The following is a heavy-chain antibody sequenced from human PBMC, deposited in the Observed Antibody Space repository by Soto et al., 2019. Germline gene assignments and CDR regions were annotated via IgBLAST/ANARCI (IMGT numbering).Heavy chain of an antibody. D-gene: IGHD3-3*01. CDR2: IYYSGST. J-gene: IGHJ5*02. V-gene: IGHV4-31*03. CDR1: GGSISSGGYY. CDR3: VRHAIEGIYDLNWFDP. Sequence: PSETLSLTCTVSGGSISSGGYYWSWIRQHPGKGLEWIGDIYYSGSTYYNPSLKSRVTISVDTSKNQFSLKLSSVTAAYTTVYYFVRHAIEGIYDLNWFDPWGQGTLVTVSS.